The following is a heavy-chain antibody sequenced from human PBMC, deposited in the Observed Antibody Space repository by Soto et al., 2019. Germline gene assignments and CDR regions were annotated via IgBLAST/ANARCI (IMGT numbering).Heavy chain of an antibody. CDR1: GGAISNYY. CDR3: ARARAGQYCDY. D-gene: IGHD6-13*01. V-gene: IGHV4-59*01. Sequence: SDTLSHTFTVSGGAISNYYWSWIRQPPGKGLEWIGYIYYSGSTNYNPSLKSRVTISVDTSKNQFSLKLSSVTAADTAVYYCARARAGQYCDYWGQGTLVTVS. CDR2: IYYSGST. J-gene: IGHJ4*02.